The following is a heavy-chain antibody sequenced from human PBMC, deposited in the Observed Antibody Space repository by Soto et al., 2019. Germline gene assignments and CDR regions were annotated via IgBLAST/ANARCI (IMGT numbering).Heavy chain of an antibody. Sequence: GGSLRLSCAASGFTFSSYSMNWVRQAPGKGLEWVSSISSSSSYIYYADSVKGRFTISRDNAKNSLYMQMNSLRAEDTAVYYCARARAHSGSFASVFGYYYYGMDVWGQGTSVTVSS. CDR2: ISSSSSYI. CDR3: ARARAHSGSFASVFGYYYYGMDV. D-gene: IGHD1-26*01. CDR1: GFTFSSYS. J-gene: IGHJ6*02. V-gene: IGHV3-21*01.